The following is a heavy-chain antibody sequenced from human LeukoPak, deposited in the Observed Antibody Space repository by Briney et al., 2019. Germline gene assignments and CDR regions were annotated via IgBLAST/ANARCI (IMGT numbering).Heavy chain of an antibody. J-gene: IGHJ4*02. D-gene: IGHD3-22*01. CDR2: ISAYNGNT. V-gene: IGHV1-18*01. CDR3: ARAVSYYDSSGYPDY. CDR1: GYTFTSYG. Sequence: GASVKVSCKASGYTFTSYGISWVRQAPGQGLEWMGWISAYNGNTNYAQKLQGRVTMTTDTSTSTAYMELRSLRSDDTAVYYCARAVSYYDSSGYPDYWGQGTLVTVSS.